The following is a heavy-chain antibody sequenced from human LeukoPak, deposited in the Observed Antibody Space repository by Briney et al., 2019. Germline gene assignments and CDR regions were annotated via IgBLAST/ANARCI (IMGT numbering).Heavy chain of an antibody. D-gene: IGHD3-10*01. J-gene: IGHJ5*02. V-gene: IGHV3-33*01. CDR2: IWYDGSNK. CDR1: GFTFSSYG. Sequence: GGSLRLSCAASGFTFSSYGMHWVRQAPGKGLEWVAVIWYDGSNKYYADSVKGRFTISRDNSKNTLYLQMNSLRAEDTAVYYCARAHAEIRLWFGELTGWFDPWGQGTLVTVSS. CDR3: ARAHAEIRLWFGELTGWFDP.